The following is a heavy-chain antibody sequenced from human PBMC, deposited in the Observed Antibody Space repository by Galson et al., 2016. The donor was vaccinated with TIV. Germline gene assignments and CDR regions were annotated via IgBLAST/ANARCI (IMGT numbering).Heavy chain of an antibody. D-gene: IGHD3-10*01. CDR2: INPRSGST. V-gene: IGHV1-2*06. CDR1: GYIFTGYY. CDR3: AKGAGGVRGAFGGPYYFEN. J-gene: IGHJ4*02. Sequence: SVKVSCKASGYIFTGYYVHWVRQAPGQGLEWMGRINPRSGSTSFAQKFQDRVSMTGDSSITTLYMELSRLTSDDTAVYYCAKGAGGVRGAFGGPYYFENWGQGTLITVSS.